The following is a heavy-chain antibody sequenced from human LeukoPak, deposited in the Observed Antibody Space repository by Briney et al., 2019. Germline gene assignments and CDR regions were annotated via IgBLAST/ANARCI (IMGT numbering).Heavy chain of an antibody. V-gene: IGHV4-30-4*07. Sequence: PSETLSLTCTVSGGSISSGGYSWSWIRQPPGKGLEWIGYIYYSGSTYYNPSLKSRVTISVDTSKNQFSLKLSSVTAADTAVYYCARDSYYYDSSGIAFDIWGQGTMVTVSS. D-gene: IGHD3-22*01. CDR3: ARDSYYYDSSGIAFDI. CDR1: GGSISSGGYS. CDR2: IYYSGST. J-gene: IGHJ3*02.